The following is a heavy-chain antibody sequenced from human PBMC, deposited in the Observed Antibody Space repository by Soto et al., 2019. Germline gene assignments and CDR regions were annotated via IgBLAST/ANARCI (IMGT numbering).Heavy chain of an antibody. V-gene: IGHV5-51*01. CDR1: GYRFSSYW. Sequence: GESLKISCKGSGYRFSSYWIAWVRQMPGKGLEWMGIIYPGDSDTRYSPSFQGQVTMSVDKSNNTASLHWSSLKASDTAMYYCARQGSNGAYYYYGMDVWGQGTTVTVSS. J-gene: IGHJ6*02. CDR2: IYPGDSDT. CDR3: ARQGSNGAYYYYGMDV. D-gene: IGHD2-8*01.